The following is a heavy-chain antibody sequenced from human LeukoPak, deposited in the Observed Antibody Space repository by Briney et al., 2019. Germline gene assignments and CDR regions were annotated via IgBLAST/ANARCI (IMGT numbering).Heavy chain of an antibody. D-gene: IGHD3-22*01. V-gene: IGHV4-31*03. J-gene: IGHJ3*02. Sequence: PSETLSLTCTVSGGSISSGGYYWSWIRQHPGEGLEWTGYIYYSGSTYYNPSLKSRVTISVDTSKNQFSLKLSSVTAADTAVYYCARDSAYYYDSSGYYKKAFDIWGQGTMVTVSS. CDR3: ARDSAYYYDSSGYYKKAFDI. CDR2: IYYSGST. CDR1: GGSISSGGYY.